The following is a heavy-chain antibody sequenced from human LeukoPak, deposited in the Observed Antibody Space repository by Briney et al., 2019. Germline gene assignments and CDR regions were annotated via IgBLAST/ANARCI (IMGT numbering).Heavy chain of an antibody. Sequence: GASVKVSCKASGYTFTSYGISWVRQAPGQGLEWMGWISAYNGNTNYAQKLQGRVTMTTDTSTSTAYMELRSLRSDDTAVYYCARVVRYFDWLYRGSYYYYMDVWGKGTTVTISS. CDR3: ARVVRYFDWLYRGSYYYYMDV. D-gene: IGHD3-9*01. V-gene: IGHV1-18*01. CDR1: GYTFTSYG. CDR2: ISAYNGNT. J-gene: IGHJ6*03.